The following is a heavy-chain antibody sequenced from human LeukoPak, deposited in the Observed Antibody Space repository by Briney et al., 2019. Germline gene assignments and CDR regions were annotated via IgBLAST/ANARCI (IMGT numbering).Heavy chain of an antibody. CDR2: LSGTTGYT. V-gene: IGHV3-11*06. J-gene: IGHJ4*02. Sequence: GGSLRLSCAASGSSVSDYYMSWIRQTPGKGLEWVSYLSGTTGYTNSADSVKGRFTISRDNARNSLYLQMNSPRAEDTAVYYCARETSPNSGNYAYRGQGTLVTVSS. CDR1: GSSVSDYY. D-gene: IGHD1-26*01. CDR3: ARETSPNSGNYAY.